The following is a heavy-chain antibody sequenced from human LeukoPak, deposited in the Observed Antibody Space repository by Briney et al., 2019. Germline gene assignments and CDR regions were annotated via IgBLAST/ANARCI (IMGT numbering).Heavy chain of an antibody. CDR2: INPNSGGT. Sequence: GASVEVSCKASGSTFTGYYMHWVRQAPGEGLEWMGWINPNSGGTNYAQKFQGRVTMTRDTSISTAYMELSRLRSDDTAVYYCARGSIGDWFDPWGQGTLVTVSS. J-gene: IGHJ5*02. D-gene: IGHD3-22*01. CDR3: ARGSIGDWFDP. CDR1: GSTFTGYY. V-gene: IGHV1-2*02.